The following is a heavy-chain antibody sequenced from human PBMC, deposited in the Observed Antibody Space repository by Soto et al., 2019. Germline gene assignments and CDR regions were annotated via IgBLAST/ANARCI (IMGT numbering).Heavy chain of an antibody. CDR2: ISYDGSNK. V-gene: IGHV3-30-3*01. CDR1: GFTFSSYA. CDR3: ARGTAGVYFDY. J-gene: IGHJ4*02. D-gene: IGHD3-3*01. Sequence: GGSLRLSCAASGFTFSSYAMHWVRQAPGKGLEWVAVISYDGSNKYYADSVKGRFTISRDNSKNTLYLQMNSLRAEDTAVYYCARGTAGVYFDYWGQGTLVTVSS.